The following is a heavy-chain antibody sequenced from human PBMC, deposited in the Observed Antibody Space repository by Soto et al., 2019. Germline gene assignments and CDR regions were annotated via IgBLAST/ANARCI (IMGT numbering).Heavy chain of an antibody. CDR1: GGSFSGYY. D-gene: IGHD3-22*01. CDR2: INHSGST. Sequence: SETLSLTCAVYGGSFSGYYWSWIRQPPGKGLEWIGEINHSGSTNYNPSLKSRVTISVDTSKNQFSLKLSSVTAANTAVYYCARVQNYYDSSGYAYWGQGTLVTVSS. CDR3: ARVQNYYDSSGYAY. V-gene: IGHV4-34*01. J-gene: IGHJ4*02.